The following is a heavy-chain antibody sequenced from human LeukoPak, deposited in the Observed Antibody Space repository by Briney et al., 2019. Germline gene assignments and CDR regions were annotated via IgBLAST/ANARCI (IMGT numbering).Heavy chain of an antibody. Sequence: GGSLRLSCAASGFTLSTYCMSWVRQPPGKGLEWVAHIKQDGSEKFYVDSVKGRFTISRDNTKNSLYLQMNGLRAEDTAVYYCTRDRNDFWSGYFDYWGQGSLVTVSS. J-gene: IGHJ4*02. D-gene: IGHD3-3*01. CDR3: TRDRNDFWSGYFDY. V-gene: IGHV3-7*01. CDR1: GFTLSTYC. CDR2: IKQDGSEK.